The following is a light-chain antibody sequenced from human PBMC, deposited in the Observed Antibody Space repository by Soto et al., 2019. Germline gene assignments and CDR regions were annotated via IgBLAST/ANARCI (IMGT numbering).Light chain of an antibody. Sequence: EVVRTQSPVTLSVSPGERATLSCRASQRFSSNLGGYQQKPGQAHRLLVYGASTRAPDIPARFSGSGSGTEFTLTIMTLKTEDFAVYFCKQYKNWPLSFGPGTKVDSK. CDR3: KQYKNWPLS. V-gene: IGKV3-15*01. CDR2: GAS. J-gene: IGKJ3*01. CDR1: QRFSSN.